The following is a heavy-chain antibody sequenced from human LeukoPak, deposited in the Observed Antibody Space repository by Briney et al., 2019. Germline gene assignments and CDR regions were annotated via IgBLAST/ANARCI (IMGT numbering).Heavy chain of an antibody. CDR2: ISSTISYI. CDR3: AREYYYSSGSYGY. J-gene: IGHJ4*02. Sequence: GGSLRLSCAASGFTFSSYSMNWVRQAPGKGLEWVSSISSTISYIYYADSVKGRFTISRDNAKNTLYLQMNSLRAEDTAVYYCAREYYYSSGSYGYWGQGTLVTVSS. CDR1: GFTFSSYS. V-gene: IGHV3-21*01. D-gene: IGHD3-10*01.